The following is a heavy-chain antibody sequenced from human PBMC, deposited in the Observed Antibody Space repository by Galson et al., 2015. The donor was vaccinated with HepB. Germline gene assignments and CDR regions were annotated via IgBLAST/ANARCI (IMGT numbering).Heavy chain of an antibody. D-gene: IGHD5-24*01. J-gene: IGHJ3*02. CDR2: ISSNGGST. CDR3: VKDKMVTIRGAFDI. CDR1: GFPFSTYA. V-gene: IGHV3-64D*06. Sequence: PRLSCAASGFPFSTYAMHWVRQAPGKGLEYVSGISSNGGSTYYADSVKGRFTISRDNSKNTLYLQMSSLRAEDTAVYYCVKDKMVTIRGAFDIWGQGTMVTVSS.